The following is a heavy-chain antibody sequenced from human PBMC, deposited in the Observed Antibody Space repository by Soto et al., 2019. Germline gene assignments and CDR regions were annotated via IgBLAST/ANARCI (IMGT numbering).Heavy chain of an antibody. J-gene: IGHJ6*02. CDR2: MYYSGST. V-gene: IGHV4-61*01. D-gene: IGHD6-6*01. CDR1: GGSVSSGSYY. CDR3: ARMRIAARQNPCDDYGMDG. Sequence: QMQLQESGPGLVKPSETLSLTCTVSGGSVSSGSYYWSWIRQPPGKGLACIGYMYYSGSTNYNPSLKWRVTISVDTSKIQFSLKLTSVTAADTAVYYCARMRIAARQNPCDDYGMDGWSQGTTVTVS.